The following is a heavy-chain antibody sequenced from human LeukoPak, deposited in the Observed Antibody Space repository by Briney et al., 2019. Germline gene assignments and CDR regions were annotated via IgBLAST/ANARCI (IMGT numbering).Heavy chain of an antibody. D-gene: IGHD4-23*01. CDR1: GGSISSYY. V-gene: IGHV4-4*09. CDR3: ARHSDLIYGGNSFFDAFDF. Sequence: SETLSLTCTVSGGSISSYYWSWIRQPPGKGLEWIGYIYTSGSTNYNPSLKSRVTISVDTSKNQFSLKLSSVTAADTAVYYCARHSDLIYGGNSFFDAFDFWGQGTMVTVSS. J-gene: IGHJ3*01. CDR2: IYTSGST.